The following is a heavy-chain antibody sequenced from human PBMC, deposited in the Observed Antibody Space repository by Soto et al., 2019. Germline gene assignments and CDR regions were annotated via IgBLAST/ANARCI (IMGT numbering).Heavy chain of an antibody. J-gene: IGHJ5*02. D-gene: IGHD2-2*01. CDR3: AGTAVNDGTSRNKLGFDP. Sequence: ASVKVSCKASGYTFTSYGISWVRQAPGQGLEWMGWISAYNGNTNYAQKLQGRVTMTTDTSTSTAYMELRSLRSDDTAVYYCAGTAVNDGTSRNKLGFDPWGQGTLVTVSS. CDR1: GYTFTSYG. CDR2: ISAYNGNT. V-gene: IGHV1-18*01.